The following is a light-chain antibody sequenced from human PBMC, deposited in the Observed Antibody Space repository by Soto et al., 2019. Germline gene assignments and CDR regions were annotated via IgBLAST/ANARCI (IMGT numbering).Light chain of an antibody. CDR1: QSVSSSY. CDR3: QQYGGSFRV. CDR2: GAS. Sequence: EIVMMQFPATLSVSPGERVTLSCRASQSVSSSYLAWYQQKPGQAPRLLIYGASSRATGIPDRFSGSGSGTDFTLTISRLEPEDFAVYYCQQYGGSFRVFGPGTKVDIK. J-gene: IGKJ3*01. V-gene: IGKV3-20*01.